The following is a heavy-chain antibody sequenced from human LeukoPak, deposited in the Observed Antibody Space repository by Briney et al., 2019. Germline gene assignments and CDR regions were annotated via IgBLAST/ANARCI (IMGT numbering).Heavy chain of an antibody. CDR1: GFTVSSNY. CDR2: IYSGGST. J-gene: IGHJ6*02. V-gene: IGHV3-53*01. D-gene: IGHD5-18*01. Sequence: GGSLRLSCAASGFTVSSNYMSWVRQAPGKELEWVSVIYSGGSTYYADSVKGRFTISRDNSKNTLYLQMNSLRAEDTAVYYCARPIGIQLYYGMDVWGQGTTVTVSS. CDR3: ARPIGIQLYYGMDV.